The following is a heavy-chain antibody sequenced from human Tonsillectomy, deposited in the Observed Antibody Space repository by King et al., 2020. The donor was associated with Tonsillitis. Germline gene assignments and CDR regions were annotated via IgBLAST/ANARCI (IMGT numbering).Heavy chain of an antibody. Sequence: QLQESGPGLVKPSETLSLTCTVSGGSISSSSYYWGWIRQPPGKGLEWIGSIYYSGSTYYNPSLKSRVTISVDTSKNQFSLKLSSVTAADTAVYYCARLCSGGSCYIFDAFDIWGQGTMVTVPS. CDR1: GGSISSSSYY. J-gene: IGHJ3*02. D-gene: IGHD2-15*01. CDR3: ARLCSGGSCYIFDAFDI. CDR2: IYYSGST. V-gene: IGHV4-39*01.